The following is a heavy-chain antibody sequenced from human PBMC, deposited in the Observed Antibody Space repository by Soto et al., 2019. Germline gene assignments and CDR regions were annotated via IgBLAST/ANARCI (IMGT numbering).Heavy chain of an antibody. CDR3: AKMTTVRNYGMDV. D-gene: IGHD4-17*01. Sequence: SETLSLTCTVSGGSISSGDYYWSWIRQPPGKGLEWIGYIYYSGSTYYNPSLKSRVTISVDTSKNQFSLKLSSVTAADTAVYYCAKMTTVRNYGMDVWGQGTTVTVSS. CDR2: IYYSGST. V-gene: IGHV4-30-4*01. J-gene: IGHJ6*02. CDR1: GGSISSGDYY.